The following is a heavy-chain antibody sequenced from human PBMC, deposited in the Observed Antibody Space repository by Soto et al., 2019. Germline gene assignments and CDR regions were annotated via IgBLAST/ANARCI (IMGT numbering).Heavy chain of an antibody. CDR1: GYTFTGYY. D-gene: IGHD3-3*01. CDR3: ARDFGDYDFWSGSNYYYGMDV. CDR2: INPNSGGT. J-gene: IGHJ6*02. Sequence: GASVKVSCKASGYTFTGYYMNWVLQAPGQGLDWMGWINPNSGGTNYAQKFQGRVTMTRDTSISTAYMELSRLRSDDTAVYYCARDFGDYDFWSGSNYYYGMDVWGQGTLVTVSS. V-gene: IGHV1-2*02.